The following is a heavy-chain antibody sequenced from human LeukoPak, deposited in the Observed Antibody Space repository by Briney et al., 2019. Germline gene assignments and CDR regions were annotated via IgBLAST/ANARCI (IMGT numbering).Heavy chain of an antibody. V-gene: IGHV4-59*01. D-gene: IGHD3-16*01. CDR1: GGSISSYY. CDR2: IYYSGNT. CDR3: ARGKNYAGFDY. J-gene: IGHJ4*02. Sequence: PSETLSLTCTVSGGSISSYYWSWIRQPPGKGLEWIGYIYYSGNTNYNPSLKSRVTISVDTSKNQFSLKLSSVTAADTAVYYCARGKNYAGFDYWGQGTLVTVSS.